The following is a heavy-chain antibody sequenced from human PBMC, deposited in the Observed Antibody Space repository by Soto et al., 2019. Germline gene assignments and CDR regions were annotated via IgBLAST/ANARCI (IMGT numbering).Heavy chain of an antibody. Sequence: QVQLVQSGAEVREPGASVKVSCKASGYSFTSLDINWVRQTAGQGLEWMGWMQPSTGRTGYAQKFPGTVTMTRDTSINTAYMELTTLTSDDTAFYYCARGVSAGVDSWGQGTRVTVSS. CDR1: GYSFTSLD. J-gene: IGHJ4*02. V-gene: IGHV1-8*01. CDR2: MQPSTGRT. D-gene: IGHD1-26*01. CDR3: ARGVSAGVDS.